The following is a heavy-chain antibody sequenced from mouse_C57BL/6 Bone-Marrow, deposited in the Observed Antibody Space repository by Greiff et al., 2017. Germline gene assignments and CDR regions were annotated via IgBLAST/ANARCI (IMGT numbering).Heavy chain of an antibody. CDR3: ARKSHDYGSSWFAY. D-gene: IGHD1-1*01. J-gene: IGHJ3*01. V-gene: IGHV1-61*01. CDR2: IYPSDSET. Sequence: QVQLQQPGAELVRPGSSVKLSCKASGYTFTSYWMDWVKQRPGQGLEWIGNIYPSDSETHYNQKFKDKATLTVDKSSSTAYMQLSSLTSEDSAVYYCARKSHDYGSSWFAYWGQGTLVTVSA. CDR1: GYTFTSYW.